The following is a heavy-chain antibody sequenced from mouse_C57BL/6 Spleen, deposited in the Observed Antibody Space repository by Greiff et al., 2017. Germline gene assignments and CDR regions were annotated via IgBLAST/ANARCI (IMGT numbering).Heavy chain of an antibody. CDR3: ASYYYGAMDY. D-gene: IGHD1-1*01. CDR2: INPSSGYT. Sequence: QVQLKESGAELARPGASVKMSCKASGYTFTSYTMHWVKQRPGQGLEWIGCINPSSGYTKYNQKFKDKATLTADKSSSTAYMQLSSLTSEDSAVYYCASYYYGAMDYWGQGTSVTVSS. CDR1: GYTFTSYT. V-gene: IGHV1-4*01. J-gene: IGHJ4*01.